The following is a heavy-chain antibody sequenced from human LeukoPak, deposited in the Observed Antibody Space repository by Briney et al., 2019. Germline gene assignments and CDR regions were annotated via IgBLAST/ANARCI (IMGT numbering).Heavy chain of an antibody. Sequence: KPGGSLRLSCAASGFTFSTYSMNWVRQAPGKGLEWVSFISSSSSYIYYADSVKGRFTISRDNAKNSLYLQMNSLRGEDTAVYYCARAAGAGSDAFAFWGQGTMVTVSS. J-gene: IGHJ3*01. V-gene: IGHV3-21*01. CDR3: ARAAGAGSDAFAF. CDR1: GFTFSTYS. CDR2: ISSSSSYI. D-gene: IGHD6-13*01.